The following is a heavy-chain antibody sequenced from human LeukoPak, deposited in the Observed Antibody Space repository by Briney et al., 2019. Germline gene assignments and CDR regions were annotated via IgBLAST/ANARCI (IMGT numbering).Heavy chain of an antibody. CDR1: GFTFSSYS. CDR3: ARDSGITIFGVVPLYYYYMDV. Sequence: GRSLRLSCAASGFTFSSYSMNWVRQAPGKGLEWVSYISSSSSTIYYADSVKGRFTISRDNAKNSLYLQMNSLRAEDTAVYYCARDSGITIFGVVPLYYYYMDVWGKGTTVTVSS. D-gene: IGHD3-3*01. CDR2: ISSSSSTI. V-gene: IGHV3-48*01. J-gene: IGHJ6*03.